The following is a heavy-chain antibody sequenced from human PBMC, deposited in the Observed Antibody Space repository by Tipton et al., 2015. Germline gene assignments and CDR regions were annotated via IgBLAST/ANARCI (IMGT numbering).Heavy chain of an antibody. Sequence: GSLRLSCAASGFTVSSYGMNWVRQAPGKGLEWVSYISSSGSTIYYADSVKGRFTISRDNAKNSLYLQMNSLRAEDTAVYYCARGGDNYDSSGEFDYWGQGTLVTVSS. D-gene: IGHD3-22*01. CDR2: ISSSGSTI. CDR1: GFTVSSYG. J-gene: IGHJ4*02. CDR3: ARGGDNYDSSGEFDY. V-gene: IGHV3-48*03.